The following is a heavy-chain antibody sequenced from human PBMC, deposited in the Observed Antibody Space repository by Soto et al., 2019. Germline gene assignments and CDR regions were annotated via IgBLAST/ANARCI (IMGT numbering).Heavy chain of an antibody. J-gene: IGHJ4*02. V-gene: IGHV1-2*04. CDR2: INPNSGGT. CDR3: ARDGGRFGELLQNYFDY. CDR1: GYTFTGYY. D-gene: IGHD3-10*01. Sequence: GASVKVSCKASGYTFTGYYMHWGRQAPRQGLEWMGWINPNSGGTNYAQKFQGWVTMTRDTSISTAYMELSRLSSDDTAVYYCARDGGRFGELLQNYFDYWGQGTLVTIAS.